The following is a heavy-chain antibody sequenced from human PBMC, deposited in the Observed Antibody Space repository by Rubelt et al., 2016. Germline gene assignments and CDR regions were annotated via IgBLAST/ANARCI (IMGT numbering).Heavy chain of an antibody. CDR1: GFTFSSYG. Sequence: VQLLESGGGLVQPGGSLRLSCAASGFTFSSYGMHWVRQAPGKGLEWVAVIWYDGSNKYYADSVKGRFTISRDNSKNTLYLQMNSLRAEDTAVYYCARLYDFSGRSVATPDYWGQGTLVTVSS. D-gene: IGHD3-3*01. CDR2: IWYDGSNK. J-gene: IGHJ4*02. V-gene: IGHV3-33*01. CDR3: ARLYDFSGRSVATPDY.